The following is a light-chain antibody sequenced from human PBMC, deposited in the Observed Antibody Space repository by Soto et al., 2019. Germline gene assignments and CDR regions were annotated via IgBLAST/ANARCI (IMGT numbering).Light chain of an antibody. CDR2: EVR. J-gene: IGLJ1*01. CDR3: SSYTSDWGV. CDR1: SSDVGGYDF. Sequence: QSALTQPASVSGSLGQSITISCTGTSSDVGGYDFVSWYQHHPGKAPKLIIYEVRTRPPGVSDRFSGSKSGNTASLTISGLKAEDEDDYYCSSYTSDWGVFGTRTKVTV. V-gene: IGLV2-14*01.